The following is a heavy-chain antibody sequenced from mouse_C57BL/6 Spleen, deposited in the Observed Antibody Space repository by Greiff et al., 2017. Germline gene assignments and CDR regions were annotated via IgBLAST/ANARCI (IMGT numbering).Heavy chain of an antibody. J-gene: IGHJ3*01. CDR3: ARGATVDPFAY. CDR2: IDPSDSET. V-gene: IGHV1-52*01. Sequence: VQLQQPGAELVRPGSSVKLSCKASGYTFTSYWMHWVKQRPIPGLEWIGNIDPSDSETHYNQKFKDKATLTVDKSSSTAYMQLSSLTSEDSAVYYCARGATVDPFAYWGQGTLVTVSA. CDR1: GYTFTSYW. D-gene: IGHD1-1*01.